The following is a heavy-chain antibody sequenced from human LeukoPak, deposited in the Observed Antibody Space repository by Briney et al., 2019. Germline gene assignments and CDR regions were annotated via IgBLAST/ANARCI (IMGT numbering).Heavy chain of an antibody. CDR3: AKAAPYYYYYMQV. CDR1: GFTFHDYT. J-gene: IGHJ6*03. CDR2: ISWDGGST. V-gene: IGHV3-43*01. Sequence: GGSLRLSCAVSGFTFHDYTMHWVRQAPRKGLEWVSHISWDGGSTYYADSVKGRFTISRDNSKNSVYLQMNSLRTEDTAMYYCAKAAPYYYYYMQVWGKGTTVTISS.